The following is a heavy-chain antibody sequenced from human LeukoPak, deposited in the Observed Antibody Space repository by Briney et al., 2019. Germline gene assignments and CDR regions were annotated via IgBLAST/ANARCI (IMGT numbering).Heavy chain of an antibody. CDR2: ISYHGSEK. D-gene: IGHD3-16*01. Sequence: GRSLRLSCAASGFTFSSYGMHRVRQAPGKGLEWVAVISYHGSEKYFADSVKGRFTISRENSRNTLYLQMNSLRPEDTAVYYCAKPGGSYLDYWGRGTLVTVTS. V-gene: IGHV3-30*18. CDR3: AKPGGSYLDY. CDR1: GFTFSSYG. J-gene: IGHJ4*02.